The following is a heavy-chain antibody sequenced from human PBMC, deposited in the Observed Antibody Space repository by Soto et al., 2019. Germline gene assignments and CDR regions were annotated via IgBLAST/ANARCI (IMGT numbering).Heavy chain of an antibody. J-gene: IGHJ6*02. V-gene: IGHV6-1*01. Sequence: SQTLSLPCAISGDSVSSNSAAWNWIRQSPSRGLEWLGRTYYRSKWYNDYAVSVKSRITINPDTSKNQFSLQLNSVTPEDTAVYYCARDRGVAGTGGYYYYYYGMDVWGQGTTVTVSS. CDR1: GDSVSSNSAA. CDR3: ARDRGVAGTGGYYYYYYGMDV. CDR2: TYYRSKWYN. D-gene: IGHD6-19*01.